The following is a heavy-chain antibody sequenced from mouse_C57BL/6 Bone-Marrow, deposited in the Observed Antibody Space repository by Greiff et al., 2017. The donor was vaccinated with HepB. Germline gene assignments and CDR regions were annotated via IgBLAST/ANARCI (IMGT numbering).Heavy chain of an antibody. CDR2: ISGGGGNT. CDR3: ARQGLRDYYAMDY. D-gene: IGHD2-4*01. J-gene: IGHJ4*01. Sequence: EVQGVESGGGLVKPGGSLKLSCAASGFTFSSYTMSWVRQTPEKRLEWVATISGGGGNTYYPDSVKGRFTISRDNAKNTLYLQMSSLRSEDTALYYCARQGLRDYYAMDYWGQGTSVTVSS. CDR1: GFTFSSYT. V-gene: IGHV5-9*01.